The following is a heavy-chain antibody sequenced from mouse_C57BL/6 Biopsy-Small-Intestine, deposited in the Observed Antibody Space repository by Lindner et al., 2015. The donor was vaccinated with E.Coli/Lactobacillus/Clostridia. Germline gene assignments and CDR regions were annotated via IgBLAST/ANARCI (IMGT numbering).Heavy chain of an antibody. V-gene: IGHV1-19*01. Sequence: VQLQESGPVLVKPGASVKMSCKASGYTFTDYYMNWVKQSHGKSLEWVGVINPYNGGTSYNQKFKGKATLTVDKSSSTAYMALNSLTSEDSAVYYCARMDSSYYFDYWGQGTTITVSS. D-gene: IGHD1-1*01. CDR1: GYTFTDYY. J-gene: IGHJ2*01. CDR3: ARMDSSYYFDY. CDR2: INPYNGGT.